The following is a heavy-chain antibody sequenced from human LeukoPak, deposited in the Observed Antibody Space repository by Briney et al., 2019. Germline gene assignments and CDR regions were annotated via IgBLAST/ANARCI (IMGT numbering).Heavy chain of an antibody. CDR1: RGTFSSYA. D-gene: IGHD3-22*01. Sequence: SVKVSCKASRGTFSSYAISWVRQAPGQGLEWMGRIIPILGIANYAQKFQGRVTITADKSTSTAYMELSSLRSEDTAVYYCARSLYYYDSSGSAEIDYWGQGTLVTVSS. CDR3: ARSLYYYDSSGSAEIDY. CDR2: IIPILGIA. V-gene: IGHV1-69*04. J-gene: IGHJ4*02.